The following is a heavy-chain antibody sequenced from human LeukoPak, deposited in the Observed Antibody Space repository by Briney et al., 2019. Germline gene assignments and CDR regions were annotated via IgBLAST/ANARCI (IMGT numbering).Heavy chain of an antibody. D-gene: IGHD3-3*01. CDR3: AKVSHYDFWSGYEYFDY. CDR2: ISKSGSTI. V-gene: IGHV3-11*01. Sequence: GGSLRLSCAASGFTFSDYHMTWIRQAPGKGLEWVSYISKSGSTIYYADSVKGRFTISRDNAKNSLYLQMNSLRAEDTAVYYCAKVSHYDFWSGYEYFDYWGQGTLVTVSS. CDR1: GFTFSDYH. J-gene: IGHJ4*02.